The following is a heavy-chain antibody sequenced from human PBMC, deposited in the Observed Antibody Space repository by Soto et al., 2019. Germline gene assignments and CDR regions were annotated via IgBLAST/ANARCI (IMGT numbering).Heavy chain of an antibody. CDR3: ARDLFPRDYGMDA. CDR1: GGSISSGDYY. J-gene: IGHJ6*01. CDR2: IYYSGST. Sequence: SETLSLTCTVSGGSISSGDYYWSWVRQPPGKGLEWIGYIYYSGSTYYNPSLKSRVTISVDTSKNQFSLKLSSVTAADTAVYYCARDLFPRDYGMDAWGQGRTVTVSS. D-gene: IGHD2-21*01. V-gene: IGHV4-30-4*01.